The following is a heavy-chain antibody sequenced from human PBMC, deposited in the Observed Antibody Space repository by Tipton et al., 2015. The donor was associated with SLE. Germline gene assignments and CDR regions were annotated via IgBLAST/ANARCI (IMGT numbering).Heavy chain of an antibody. CDR2: IYYSGST. Sequence: LRLSCTVSGGSISSYYRSWIRQPPGKGLEWIGYIYYSGSTNYNPSLKSRVTISVDTSKNQFSLKLSSVTAADTAVYYCARAPRLGAFDIWGQGTMVTVSS. CDR3: ARAPRLGAFDI. V-gene: IGHV4-59*08. J-gene: IGHJ3*02. D-gene: IGHD6-19*01. CDR1: GGSISSYY.